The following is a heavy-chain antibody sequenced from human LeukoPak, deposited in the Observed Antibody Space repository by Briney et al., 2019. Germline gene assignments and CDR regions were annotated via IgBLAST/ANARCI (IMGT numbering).Heavy chain of an antibody. CDR2: ISSSSSTI. J-gene: IGHJ6*03. Sequence: PGGSLRLSCAASGFTFSSYSMNWVRQAPGKGLEWVSYISSSSSTIYYADSVKGRFTISRDNAKNSLYLQMNSLRAEDTAVYYCARDQKTTSALNYYYYYMDVWGKGTTVTVSS. CDR3: ARDQKTTSALNYYYYYMDV. V-gene: IGHV3-48*01. D-gene: IGHD1-7*01. CDR1: GFTFSSYS.